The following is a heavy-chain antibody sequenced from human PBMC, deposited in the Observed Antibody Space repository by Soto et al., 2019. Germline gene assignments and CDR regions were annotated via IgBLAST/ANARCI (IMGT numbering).Heavy chain of an antibody. CDR1: GYTFTSYG. CDR2: ISAYNGNT. CDR3: ARNGPQGSPPGDLRWWELLVGVNWFDP. D-gene: IGHD1-26*01. V-gene: IGHV1-18*01. Sequence: QVQLVQSGAEVKKPGASVKVSCKASGYTFTSYGISWVRQAPGQGLEWMGRISAYNGNTNYAQKLQGRVTMTTDTSTSTAYMELRSLRSDDTAVYYCARNGPQGSPPGDLRWWELLVGVNWFDPWGQGTLVTVSS. J-gene: IGHJ5*02.